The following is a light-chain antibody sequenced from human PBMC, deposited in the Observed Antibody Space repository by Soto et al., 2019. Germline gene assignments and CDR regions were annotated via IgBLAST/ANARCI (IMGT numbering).Light chain of an antibody. CDR3: LRYNAFSQT. CDR1: QSMNDW. J-gene: IGKJ1*01. CDR2: DAS. V-gene: IGKV1-5*01. Sequence: QLGHSPSTLSASVGDRVTITCRASQSMNDWLAWYQQKPGKAPKVLIYDASSLQSGVPSRFSGSGSGTEFTLTIDSLQPDDVATYYCLRYNAFSQTFGQGTKVDIK.